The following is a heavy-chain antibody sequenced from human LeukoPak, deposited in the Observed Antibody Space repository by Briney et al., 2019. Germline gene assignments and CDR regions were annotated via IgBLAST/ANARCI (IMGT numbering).Heavy chain of an antibody. J-gene: IGHJ4*02. CDR1: GYTFTGYY. V-gene: IGHV1-2*02. Sequence: ASVKLSCKASGYTFTGYYMHWVRQAPGQGLEWMGWINPNSGGTNYAQKFQGRVTMTRDTSISTAYMELSRLRSDDTAVYYCALYGSEFSHFDYWGQGTLVTVSS. CDR3: ALYGSEFSHFDY. D-gene: IGHD3-10*01. CDR2: INPNSGGT.